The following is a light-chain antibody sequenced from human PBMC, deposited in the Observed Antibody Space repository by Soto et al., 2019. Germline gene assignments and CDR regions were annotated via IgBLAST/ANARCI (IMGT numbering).Light chain of an antibody. CDR2: GAS. CDR3: QQYNNWHSIT. Sequence: EILMTQYPATLSVSPGERATLSCGASQSVSSNLAWYQQKPGQAPRLLIYGASTRATGIPARFSGSGSGTEFTLTISSLKSEDFAVYYCQQYNNWHSITFGHGTRLEIK. V-gene: IGKV3-15*01. CDR1: QSVSSN. J-gene: IGKJ5*01.